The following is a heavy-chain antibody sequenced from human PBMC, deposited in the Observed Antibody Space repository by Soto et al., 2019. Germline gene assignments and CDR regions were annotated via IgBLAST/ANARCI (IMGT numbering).Heavy chain of an antibody. Sequence: SVKVSCKASGGTFSSYAISWVRQAPGQGLEWMGGIIPIFGTANYAQKFQGRVTITADESTSTAYMELSSLRSEDTAVYYCARDGNDRIAARLMGWFDPWGQGTLVTVS. J-gene: IGHJ5*02. CDR3: ARDGNDRIAARLMGWFDP. CDR1: GGTFSSYA. V-gene: IGHV1-69*13. CDR2: IIPIFGTA. D-gene: IGHD6-6*01.